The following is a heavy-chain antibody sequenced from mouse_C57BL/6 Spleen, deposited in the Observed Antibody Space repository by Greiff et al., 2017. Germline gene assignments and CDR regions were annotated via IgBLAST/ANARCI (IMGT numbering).Heavy chain of an antibody. Sequence: QVQLQQSGPELVKPGASVKISCKASGYAFSSSWMNWVKQRPGKGLEWIGRIYPGDGDTNYNGKFKGKATLTADKSSSTAYVQLSSLTSEDSAVSLCARAGQARYYYAMEHRGQKASGTVSS. V-gene: IGHV1-82*01. CDR2: IYPGDGDT. CDR1: GYAFSSSW. J-gene: IGHJ4*01. CDR3: ARAGQARYYYAMEH. D-gene: IGHD3-2*02.